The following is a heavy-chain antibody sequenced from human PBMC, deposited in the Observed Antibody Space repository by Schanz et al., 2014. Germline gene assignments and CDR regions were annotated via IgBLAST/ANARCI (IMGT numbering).Heavy chain of an antibody. Sequence: QVQLQQWGAGLLKPSETLSLTCAVYGGSFSGYYWTWIRLPQGTGLEWIAEINHGGTTNYNPSLKSRVTIAVDTSKNQFSLKLRSVTAADTAVYYCARAARRTRVVPLYFDYWGQGTLVTVSS. V-gene: IGHV4-34*01. CDR1: GGSFSGYY. D-gene: IGHD2-2*01. CDR3: ARAARRTRVVPLYFDY. J-gene: IGHJ4*02. CDR2: INHGGTT.